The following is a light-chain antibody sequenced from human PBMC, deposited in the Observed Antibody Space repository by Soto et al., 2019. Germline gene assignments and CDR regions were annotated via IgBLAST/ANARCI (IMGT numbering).Light chain of an antibody. CDR3: QQYNDWPLFT. CDR2: GAS. CDR1: QSVSSY. Sequence: EIVMTQSPATLSVSPGETATLSCRASQSVSSYLAWYQQKPGQAPRLLIYGASTRATGIPARFSGSGSGTHLTLTISGQQSEDFAVYSCQQYNDWPLFTFDQGTRLEIK. J-gene: IGKJ5*01. V-gene: IGKV3-15*01.